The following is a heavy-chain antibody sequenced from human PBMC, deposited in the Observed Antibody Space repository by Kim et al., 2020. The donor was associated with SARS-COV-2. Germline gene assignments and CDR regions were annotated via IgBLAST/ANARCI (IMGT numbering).Heavy chain of an antibody. V-gene: IGHV7-4-1*02. CDR1: GYTFTSYA. J-gene: IGHJ6*02. D-gene: IGHD2-2*01. CDR2: INTNTGNP. CDR3: ARDDALSIVVVPAAPLDYYGMDV. Sequence: ASVKVSCKASGYTFTSYAMNWVRQAPGQGLEWMGWINTNTGNPTYAQGFTGRFVFSLYTSVSTAYLQISSLKAEDTAVYYCARDDALSIVVVPAAPLDYYGMDVWGQGTTVTVSS.